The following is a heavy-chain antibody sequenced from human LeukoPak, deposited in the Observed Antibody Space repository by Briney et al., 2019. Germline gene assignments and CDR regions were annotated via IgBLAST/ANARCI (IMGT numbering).Heavy chain of an antibody. CDR2: IYSGGST. CDR3: ASQRRDPAY. Sequence: GGSLRLSCAASGFTFSSYAMSWVRQAPGKGLEWVSVIYSGGSTYYADSVKGRFTISRDNAKNSLYLQMNSLRAEDTAVYYCASQRRDPAYWGQGTLVTVSS. J-gene: IGHJ4*02. V-gene: IGHV3-66*04. CDR1: GFTFSSYA.